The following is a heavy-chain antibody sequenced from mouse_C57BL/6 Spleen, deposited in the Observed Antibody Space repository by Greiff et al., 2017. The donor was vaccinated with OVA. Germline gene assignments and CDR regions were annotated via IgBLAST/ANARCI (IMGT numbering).Heavy chain of an antibody. CDR2: INPSNGGT. CDR1: GYTFTSYW. Sequence: QVQLQQPGTELVKPGASVKLSCKASGYTFTSYWMHWVKQRPGQGLEWIGNINPSNGGTNYNEKYKRKAPLTVGKSSSTAYMQLSSLTSVVSAVYYCARRYGSSPCAYWGQGTLVTVSA. CDR3: ARRYGSSPCAY. V-gene: IGHV1-53*01. D-gene: IGHD1-1*01. J-gene: IGHJ3*01.